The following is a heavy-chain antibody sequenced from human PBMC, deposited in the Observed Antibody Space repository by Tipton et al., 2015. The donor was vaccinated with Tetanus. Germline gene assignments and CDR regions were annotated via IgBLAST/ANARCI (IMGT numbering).Heavy chain of an antibody. V-gene: IGHV3-53*01. D-gene: IGHD1-26*01. CDR1: GFTVSSNY. J-gene: IGHJ4*02. CDR3: ARARAGLLPFAY. CDR2: IHSGGNT. Sequence: SLRLSCAASGFTVSSNYMTWVRQAPGKGLEWVSVIHSGGNTYYADSVKGRFTISRDNSKNTLYLQMNSLRAEDTAVYYCARARAGLLPFAYWGQGTLVTVSS.